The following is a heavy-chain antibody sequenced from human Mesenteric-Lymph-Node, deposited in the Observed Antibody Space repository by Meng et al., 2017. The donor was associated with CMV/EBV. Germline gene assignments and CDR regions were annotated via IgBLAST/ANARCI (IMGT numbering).Heavy chain of an antibody. CDR3: ARGPDRYYDFWSGYCWFGP. V-gene: IGHV3-48*04. D-gene: IGHD3-3*01. J-gene: IGHJ5*02. CDR2: ISSSSSTI. Sequence: GGSLRLSCAASGFTFSTYSMNWVRQAPGKGLEWVSYISSSSSTIYYADSVKARFTISRDNAKNSLYLQMNSLRAGDTAVYYCARGPDRYYDFWSGYCWFGPWGQGTLVTVSS. CDR1: GFTFSTYS.